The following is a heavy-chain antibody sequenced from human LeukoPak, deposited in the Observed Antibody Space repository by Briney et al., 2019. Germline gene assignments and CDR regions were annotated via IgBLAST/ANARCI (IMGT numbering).Heavy chain of an antibody. V-gene: IGHV3-23*01. Sequence: GGSLRLSCAASGFTFSSYAMSWVRQAPGKGLEWVSAISGSGGSTYYADSVKGRFTISRDNSKNTLYLQMNSLRAEDTAVYYCAKDILTGYQTHFYYYYGMDVWGQGTTVTVSS. CDR2: ISGSGGST. J-gene: IGHJ6*02. CDR3: AKDILTGYQTHFYYYYGMDV. CDR1: GFTFSSYA. D-gene: IGHD3-9*01.